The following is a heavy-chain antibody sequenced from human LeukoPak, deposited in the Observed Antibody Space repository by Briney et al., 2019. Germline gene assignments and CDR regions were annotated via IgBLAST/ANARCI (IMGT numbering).Heavy chain of an antibody. CDR1: GFTFSSYA. Sequence: GGSLRLSCAASGFTFSSYAIHWVRQAPGKGLEYVSTISSKGDNIFYANSVKGRFNISRDNPKNTVYLQMGSLRAEDMAVYYCGRVRISAARGYMDVWGKGTTVTVSS. J-gene: IGHJ6*04. CDR3: GRVRISAARGYMDV. CDR2: ISSKGDNI. D-gene: IGHD6-13*01. V-gene: IGHV3-64*01.